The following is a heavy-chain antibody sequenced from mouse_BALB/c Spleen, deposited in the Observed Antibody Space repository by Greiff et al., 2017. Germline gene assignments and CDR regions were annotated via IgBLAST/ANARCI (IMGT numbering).Heavy chain of an antibody. V-gene: IGHV3-6*02. CDR3: ARERDYYGSPLAY. CDR1: GYSITSGYY. Sequence: EVKLVESGPGLVKPSQSLSLTCSVTGYSITSGYYWNWIRQFPGNKLEWMGYISYDGSNNYNPSLKNRISITRDTSKNQFFLKLNSVTTEDTATYYCARERDYYGSPLAYWGQGTLVTVSA. CDR2: ISYDGSN. J-gene: IGHJ3*01. D-gene: IGHD1-1*01.